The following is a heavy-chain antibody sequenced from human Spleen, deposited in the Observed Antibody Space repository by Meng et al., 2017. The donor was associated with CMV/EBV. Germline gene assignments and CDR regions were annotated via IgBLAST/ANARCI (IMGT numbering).Heavy chain of an antibody. J-gene: IGHJ4*02. CDR2: INPNSGST. D-gene: IGHD2-2*02. CDR1: GYTFMGYY. Sequence: ASVKVSCKTSGYTFMGYYMHWVRQPPGQGLEWMGWINPNSGSTGYVQSFKGRVTMTRDTSISTAYMELSRLRSDDTAVYYCARASQNLYDYWGQGSLVTVSS. V-gene: IGHV1-2*02. CDR3: ARASQNLYDY.